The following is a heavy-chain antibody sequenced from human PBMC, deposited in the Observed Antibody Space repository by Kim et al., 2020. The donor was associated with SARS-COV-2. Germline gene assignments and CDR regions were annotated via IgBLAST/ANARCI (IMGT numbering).Heavy chain of an antibody. J-gene: IGHJ6*02. CDR2: IDPSDSYT. V-gene: IGHV5-10-1*01. Sequence: GESLKISCKGSGYSFTSYWISWVRQMPGKGLEWMGMIDPSDSYTNYSPSFQGHVSISVDKSISTAYLQWSSLKASDTAMYYCARHPPNGFGGQYYYYYGMDVWGQGTTVTVSS. D-gene: IGHD3-10*01. CDR1: GYSFTSYW. CDR3: ARHPPNGFGGQYYYYYGMDV.